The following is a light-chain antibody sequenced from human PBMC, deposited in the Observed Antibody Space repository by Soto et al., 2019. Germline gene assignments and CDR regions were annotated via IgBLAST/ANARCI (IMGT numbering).Light chain of an antibody. CDR3: QQLGSYPPWT. J-gene: IGKJ1*01. CDR1: QAISSY. CDR2: AAS. Sequence: DIQLTQSPSFLSASVGDRVTIACRASQAISSYLAWYQQRPGQAPKLLIFAASTLQSGVPSRFSGSGSATELTLTISSLQPEDCATYYCQQLGSYPPWTFGQGTRVEIK. V-gene: IGKV1-9*01.